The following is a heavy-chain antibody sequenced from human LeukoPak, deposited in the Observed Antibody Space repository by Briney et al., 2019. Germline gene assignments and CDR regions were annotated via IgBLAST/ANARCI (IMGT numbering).Heavy chain of an antibody. D-gene: IGHD7-27*01. V-gene: IGHV4-39*07. J-gene: IGHJ5*02. CDR2: IHYSGNT. CDR1: GGSISGSNYY. CDR3: ARLGMVWFDP. Sequence: SETLSLTCTVSGGSISGSNYYWGWIRQPPGKGLEWIGSIHYSGNTYYIPSLKSRVTISVDTSKNQFSLKLSSVTAADTAVYYCARLGMVWFDPWGQGTLVTVSS.